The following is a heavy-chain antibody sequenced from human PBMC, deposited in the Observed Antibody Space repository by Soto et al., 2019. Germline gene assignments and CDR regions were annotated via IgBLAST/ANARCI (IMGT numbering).Heavy chain of an antibody. CDR2: ISAYNGNT. V-gene: IGHV1-18*01. Sequence: QVQLVQSGAEVKKPGASVKVSCKASGYTFTSYGISWVRQAPGQGLEWMGWISAYNGNTNYAQKLQGRVTMTTDTSTSTAYMELRSLRSDDTAVYYCAGFEYYDFWSGSKDYWGQGTLVTVSS. D-gene: IGHD3-3*01. CDR3: AGFEYYDFWSGSKDY. CDR1: GYTFTSYG. J-gene: IGHJ4*02.